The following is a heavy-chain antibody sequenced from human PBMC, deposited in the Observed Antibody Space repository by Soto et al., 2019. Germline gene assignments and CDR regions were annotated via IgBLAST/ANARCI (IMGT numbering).Heavy chain of an antibody. CDR3: ARSKVEGDFWSGYYVGDYYGMAV. D-gene: IGHD3-3*01. CDR2: VSAYNGNT. V-gene: IGHV1-18*01. Sequence: ASVKVSCKASGYTFTSYGISWVRQAPGQGLEWMGWVSAYNGNTNYAQKLQGRVTMTTDTSTSTAYMELRSLRSDDTAVYYCARSKVEGDFWSGYYVGDYYGMAVWGQGTTVTVSS. J-gene: IGHJ6*01. CDR1: GYTFTSYG.